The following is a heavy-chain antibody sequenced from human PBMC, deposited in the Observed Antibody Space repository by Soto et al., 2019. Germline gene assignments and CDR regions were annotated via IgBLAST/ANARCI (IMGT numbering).Heavy chain of an antibody. J-gene: IGHJ4*02. CDR2: ISGSGGST. D-gene: IGHD3-16*01. CDR3: ATDERMITFGGPHPVNDY. CDR1: GFTFSSYA. Sequence: EVQLLESGGGLVQPGGSLRLSCAASGFTFSSYAMSWVRQAPGKGLEWVSAISGSGGSTYYADSVKGRFTISRDNSKNTRYLQRNSLRAEDTAVYYWATDERMITFGGPHPVNDYWGQRALVTVSS. V-gene: IGHV3-23*01.